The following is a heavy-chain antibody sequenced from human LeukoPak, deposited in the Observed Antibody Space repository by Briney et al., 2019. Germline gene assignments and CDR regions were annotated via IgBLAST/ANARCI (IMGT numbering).Heavy chain of an antibody. V-gene: IGHV3-7*01. CDR2: IKQDGSEK. CDR1: GFTFSSYG. D-gene: IGHD3-3*01. CDR3: ARDRVVFWSVLYYYYMDV. Sequence: AGGSLRLSCAASGFTFSSYGMHWVRQAPGKGLEWVANIKQDGSEKYYVDSVKGRFTISRDNAKNSLYLQMNSLRAEDTAVYYCARDRVVFWSVLYYYYMDVWGKGTTVTVSS. J-gene: IGHJ6*03.